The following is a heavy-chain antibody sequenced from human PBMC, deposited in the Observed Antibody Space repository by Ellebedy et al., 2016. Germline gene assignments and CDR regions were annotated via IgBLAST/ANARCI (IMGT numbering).Heavy chain of an antibody. CDR2: IYYSGST. CDR3: ARAQPYYYDSSGYPSYFDY. V-gene: IGHV4-30-4*01. CDR1: GGSISSGDYY. Sequence: SETLSLTXTVSGGSISSGDYYWSWIRQPPGKGLEWIGYIYYSGSTYYNPSLKSRVTISVDTSKNQFSLKLSSVTAADTAVYYCARAQPYYYDSSGYPSYFDYWGQGTLVTVSS. D-gene: IGHD3-22*01. J-gene: IGHJ4*02.